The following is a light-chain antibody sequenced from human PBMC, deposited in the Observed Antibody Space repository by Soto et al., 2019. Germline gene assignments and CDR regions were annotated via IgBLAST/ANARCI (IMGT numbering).Light chain of an antibody. V-gene: IGKV1-5*03. CDR3: QHYNSYPWT. CDR2: KAS. J-gene: IGKJ1*01. Sequence: DIQMTQSPSTLFASLGERATITCRASQSISSCLAWYQQKPGKAPKLLIYKASTIASGIPSRFSGSGSGTEFTLAISSLQPDDFATYYCQHYNSYPWTFGQGTKVDIK. CDR1: QSISSC.